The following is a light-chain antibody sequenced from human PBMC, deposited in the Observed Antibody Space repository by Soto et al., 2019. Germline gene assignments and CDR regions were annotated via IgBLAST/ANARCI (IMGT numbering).Light chain of an antibody. J-gene: IGKJ1*01. CDR1: QSVSSMY. Sequence: EIELTQSPGTLSLSPGERATLSCSASQSVSSMYLAWYQQKPGQAPRLLIYGACSRATGIPDRFSGSGSGTDFTLTISRLEPEDFAVYYCQQYGSSSWTFGQGTKVEIK. V-gene: IGKV3-20*01. CDR2: GAC. CDR3: QQYGSSSWT.